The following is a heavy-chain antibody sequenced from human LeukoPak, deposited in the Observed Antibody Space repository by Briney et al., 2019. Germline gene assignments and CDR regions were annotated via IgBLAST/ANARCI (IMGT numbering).Heavy chain of an antibody. Sequence: PSETLSLTRTVSGDSVSRSSYYWGWIRQPPGKGLEWIGSIYYSGSTYHNPSLKSRVTISVDTSKNQFSLKMRSVTAADTAVYYCASRSLFYDSSGYYWWGQGTLVTVSS. CDR1: GDSVSRSSYY. CDR3: ASRSLFYDSSGYYW. CDR2: IYYSGST. V-gene: IGHV4-39*01. D-gene: IGHD3-22*01. J-gene: IGHJ4*02.